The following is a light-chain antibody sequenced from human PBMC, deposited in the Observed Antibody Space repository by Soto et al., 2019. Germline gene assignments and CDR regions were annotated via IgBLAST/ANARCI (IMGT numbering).Light chain of an antibody. V-gene: IGKV3-11*01. J-gene: IGKJ1*01. CDR1: QSVGNW. CDR3: QQYNKSPWT. CDR2: DAS. Sequence: SVSPQSHTTLSXXPGEXATVXXRASQSVGNWLFWYQQKLGQAPRLLIYDASSRAAGVPDRFSDSGSGTDFTLTISSLQSEDLAVYYCQQYNKSPWTFGQGTKVEIK.